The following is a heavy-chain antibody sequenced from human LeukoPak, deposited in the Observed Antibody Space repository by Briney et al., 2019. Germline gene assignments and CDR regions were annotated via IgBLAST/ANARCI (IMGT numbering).Heavy chain of an antibody. Sequence: PGGSLRLSCAASGFTFSSYEMNWVRQAPGKGLEWVAVIWYDGSNKYYADSVKGRFTISRDNSKNTLYLQMNSLRAEDTAVYYCARDYEILSLPYYYGMDVWGQGTTVTVSS. D-gene: IGHD3-9*01. J-gene: IGHJ6*02. V-gene: IGHV3-33*08. CDR2: IWYDGSNK. CDR1: GFTFSSYE. CDR3: ARDYEILSLPYYYGMDV.